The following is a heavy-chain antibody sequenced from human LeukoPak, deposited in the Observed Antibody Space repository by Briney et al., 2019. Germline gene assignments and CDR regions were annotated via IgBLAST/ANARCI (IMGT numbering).Heavy chain of an antibody. Sequence: GGSLRLSCAASGFTFSSYGMQWVRQAPGKGLEWVAVISYDGSNKYYADSVKGRFTISRDNSKNTLYLQMNSLRAEDTAVYYCAKAVAGDYYMYYFDYWGQGTLVTVSS. CDR2: ISYDGSNK. J-gene: IGHJ4*02. CDR1: GFTFSSYG. V-gene: IGHV3-30*18. D-gene: IGHD4-17*01. CDR3: AKAVAGDYYMYYFDY.